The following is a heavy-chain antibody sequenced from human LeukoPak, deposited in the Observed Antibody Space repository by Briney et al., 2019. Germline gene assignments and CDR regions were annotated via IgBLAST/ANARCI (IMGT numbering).Heavy chain of an antibody. CDR2: IWYDGSNK. J-gene: IGHJ3*02. Sequence: GGSLRLSCAASGFAFSGSSMHWVRQAPGKGLEWVAVIWYDGSNKNYVDSVKGRFTISRDNPKNTLYLQMNSLRAEDTAVYYCTRGKNFRADAFDIWGQGTMVTVSS. CDR3: TRGKNFRADAFDI. V-gene: IGHV3-33*01. CDR1: GFAFSGSS. D-gene: IGHD2/OR15-2a*01.